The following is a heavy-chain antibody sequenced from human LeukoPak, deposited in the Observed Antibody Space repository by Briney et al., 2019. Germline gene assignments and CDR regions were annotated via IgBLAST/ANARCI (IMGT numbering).Heavy chain of an antibody. CDR1: GGSFSGYY. Sequence: SESLSLTCAAYGGSFSGYYLSWIRQPPGKGLEWIGEINHSGSTNYNPSLKSRVTISVDTSKNQFSLKLSSVTAADTAVYYCARTLRVQYFDYWGQGTLVTVSS. CDR3: ARTLRVQYFDY. CDR2: INHSGST. J-gene: IGHJ4*02. V-gene: IGHV4-34*01. D-gene: IGHD3-16*01.